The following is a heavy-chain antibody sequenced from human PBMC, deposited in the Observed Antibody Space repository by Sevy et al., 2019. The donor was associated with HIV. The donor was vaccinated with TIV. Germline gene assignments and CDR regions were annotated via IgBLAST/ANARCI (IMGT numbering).Heavy chain of an antibody. CDR1: GFTFSSSA. V-gene: IGHV3-64*01. J-gene: IGHJ3*02. CDR3: ARVYSGSYYDAFDI. D-gene: IGHD1-26*01. CDR2: ISSNGGST. Sequence: GGSLRFSCAASGFTFSSSAMHWVRQAPGKGLEYVSAISSNGGSTYYANSVKGRFTISRDNSKNTLYLQMGSLRAEDMAVYYCARVYSGSYYDAFDIWGQGTMVTVSS.